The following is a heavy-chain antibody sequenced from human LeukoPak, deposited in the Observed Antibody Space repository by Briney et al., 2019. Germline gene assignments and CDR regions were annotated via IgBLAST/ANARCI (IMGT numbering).Heavy chain of an antibody. CDR3: AVEYSSSDWFDP. J-gene: IGHJ5*02. D-gene: IGHD6-6*01. V-gene: IGHV4-34*01. Sequence: PSETLSLTCAVYGGSFSRYYWSWIRQPPGKGLEWIGEINHSGSTNYNPSLKSRVTISVDTSKNQFSLKLSSVTAADTAVYYCAVEYSSSDWFDPWGQGTLVTVSS. CDR1: GGSFSRYY. CDR2: INHSGST.